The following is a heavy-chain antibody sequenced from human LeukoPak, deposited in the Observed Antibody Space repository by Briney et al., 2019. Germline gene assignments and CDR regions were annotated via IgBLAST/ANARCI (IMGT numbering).Heavy chain of an antibody. J-gene: IGHJ5*02. CDR3: ARGGCSGGSCYSLGNNWFDP. CDR1: GFTFSSYW. Sequence: GGSLRLSCAASGFTFSSYWMSWVRQAPGKGLEWVANIKQDGSEKYFVDSVKGRFTISRDNAKNSLYLQMNSLRAEDTAVYYCARGGCSGGSCYSLGNNWFDPWGQGTLVTVSS. D-gene: IGHD2-15*01. V-gene: IGHV3-7*01. CDR2: IKQDGSEK.